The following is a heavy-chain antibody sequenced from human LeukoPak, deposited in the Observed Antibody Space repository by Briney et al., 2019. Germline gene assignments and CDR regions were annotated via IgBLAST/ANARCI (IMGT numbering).Heavy chain of an antibody. CDR1: GGTFSSYA. J-gene: IGHJ5*02. D-gene: IGHD6-19*01. CDR3: AREWSIAVAGTQNNWFDP. Sequence: GASVKVSCKASGGTFSSYAISWVRQAPGQGLEWMGWINPNSGGTNYAQKFQGRVTMTRDTSISTAYMELSRLRSDDTAVYYCAREWSIAVAGTQNNWFDPWGQGTLVTVSS. CDR2: INPNSGGT. V-gene: IGHV1-2*02.